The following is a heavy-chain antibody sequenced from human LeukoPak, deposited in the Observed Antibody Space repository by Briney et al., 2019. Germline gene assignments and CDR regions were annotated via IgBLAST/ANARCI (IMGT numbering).Heavy chain of an antibody. V-gene: IGHV4-34*01. CDR3: ARGLGYCSSITCPNWFDP. CDR1: GGSFSRNY. D-gene: IGHD2-2*01. J-gene: IGHJ5*02. CDR2: INQNERI. Sequence: PSETLSLTCAVYGGSFSRNYWSWIRQPPGKGLEWIGEINQNERINYNPSLKSRVTLSIDTSKNQFSRKPTSVTAADTAVYYCARGLGYCSSITCPNWFDPWGQGTLVTVSS.